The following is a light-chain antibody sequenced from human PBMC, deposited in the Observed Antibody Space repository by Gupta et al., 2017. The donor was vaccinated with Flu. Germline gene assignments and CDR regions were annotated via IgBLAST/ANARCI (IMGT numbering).Light chain of an antibody. Sequence: DLQMTQSPSSMSASVGDRVTITCRASQSITTYVNWYQQKPGNAPKLLITSSSTLQSGVPSRVSGGGSGTEFTLTISSLQPEDFGDFYCQQSYRTPYTFGQGTRLEI. CDR1: QSITTY. V-gene: IGKV1-39*01. CDR2: SSS. J-gene: IGKJ2*01. CDR3: QQSYRTPYT.